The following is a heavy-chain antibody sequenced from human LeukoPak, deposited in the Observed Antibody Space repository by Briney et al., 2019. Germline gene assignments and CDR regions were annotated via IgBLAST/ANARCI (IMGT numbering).Heavy chain of an antibody. CDR1: GGSISSSSYY. J-gene: IGHJ5*02. CDR2: IYYSGST. Sequence: SETLSLTCTVSGGSISSSSYYWGWIRQPPGKGLEWIGSIYYSGSTYYNPSLKSRVTISVDTSKNQFSLKLSSVTAADTAVYYCARVGITIFNWFDPWGQGTLVTVSS. D-gene: IGHD3-3*01. CDR3: ARVGITIFNWFDP. V-gene: IGHV4-39*07.